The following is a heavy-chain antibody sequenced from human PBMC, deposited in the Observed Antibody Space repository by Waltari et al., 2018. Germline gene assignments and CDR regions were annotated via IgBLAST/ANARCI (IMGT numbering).Heavy chain of an antibody. Sequence: QVQLQESGPGLVKPSQTLSLTCTVPGGSITSGSYFLSGIRQPAGKGLEWIGRIYTSGSTNYSPSLKSRVTISVDTSKNQFSLKLSSVTAADTAVYYCVREGIYSSAKDARFDPWGQGTLVTVSS. D-gene: IGHD6-25*01. CDR2: IYTSGST. CDR1: GGSITSGSYF. V-gene: IGHV4-61*02. J-gene: IGHJ5*02. CDR3: VREGIYSSAKDARFDP.